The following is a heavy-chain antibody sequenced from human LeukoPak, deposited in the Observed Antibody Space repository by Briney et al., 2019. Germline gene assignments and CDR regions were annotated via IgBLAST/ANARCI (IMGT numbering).Heavy chain of an antibody. D-gene: IGHD5-18*01. V-gene: IGHV4-59*01. CDR3: ARGGGFTYGRQPFDC. Sequence: SETLSLTCTVSGGSISSYYWSWIRQPPGKGLEWIGYIYYSGTTRYNPSLKSRLTISIDTSKNQFSLTLSSVTAADTAVYFCARGGGFTYGRQPFDCWGQGTLVTVSS. J-gene: IGHJ4*02. CDR1: GGSISSYY. CDR2: IYYSGTT.